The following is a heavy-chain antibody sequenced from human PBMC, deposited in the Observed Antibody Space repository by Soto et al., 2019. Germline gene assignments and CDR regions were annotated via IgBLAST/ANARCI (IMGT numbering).Heavy chain of an antibody. CDR3: ARIVGAQPR. D-gene: IGHD1-26*01. Sequence: GASVKVSCKACGYSFNSYDINWVRQATGQGLEWMGGMNPNSGTANYAQKFQGRVTITADESTSTAYMVLSSLRSEDTAVYYCARIVGAQPRWGQGTLVTVSS. CDR1: GYSFNSYD. J-gene: IGHJ4*02. V-gene: IGHV1-69*13. CDR2: MNPNSGTA.